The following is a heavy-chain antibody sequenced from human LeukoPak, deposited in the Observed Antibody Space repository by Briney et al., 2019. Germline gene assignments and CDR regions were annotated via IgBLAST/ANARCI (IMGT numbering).Heavy chain of an antibody. CDR2: ISSSGSTI. CDR3: ARAGSEYYYDSKLGY. J-gene: IGHJ4*02. V-gene: IGHV3-48*03. Sequence: PGGSLRLSCAASGFTFNSYEMNWVRQAPGKGLEWVSYISSSGSTIYYADSVKGRFTISRDNAKNSLYLQMNSLRAEDTAVYYCARAGSEYYYDSKLGYWGQGTLVTVSS. D-gene: IGHD3-22*01. CDR1: GFTFNSYE.